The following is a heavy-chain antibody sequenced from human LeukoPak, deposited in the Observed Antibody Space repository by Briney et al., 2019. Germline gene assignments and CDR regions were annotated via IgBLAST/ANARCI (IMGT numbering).Heavy chain of an antibody. CDR2: ISGSGGST. V-gene: IGHV3-23*01. D-gene: IGHD6-19*01. J-gene: IGHJ4*02. Sequence: GGSLRLSCAASGFTFSSYAMSWVRQAPGEGLEWVSAISGSGGSTYYADSVKGRFTISRDNSKNTLYLQMNSLRAEDTAVYYCAKTREGSGWYSDYWGQGTLVTVSS. CDR1: GFTFSSYA. CDR3: AKTREGSGWYSDY.